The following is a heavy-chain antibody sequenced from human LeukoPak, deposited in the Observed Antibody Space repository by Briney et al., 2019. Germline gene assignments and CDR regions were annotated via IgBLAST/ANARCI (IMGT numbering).Heavy chain of an antibody. V-gene: IGHV3-23*01. J-gene: IGHJ6*02. CDR3: AKDPPFIPYYYYGMDV. Sequence: GGSLRLSCAASGFTFSSYAMSWVRQAPGKGLEWVSAISGSGGSTYYADSVKGRFTISRDNSKNTLYLQMNSLRAEDTAVYYCAKDPPFIPYYYYGMDVWGQGTTVTVSS. CDR1: GFTFSSYA. D-gene: IGHD3-16*02. CDR2: ISGSGGST.